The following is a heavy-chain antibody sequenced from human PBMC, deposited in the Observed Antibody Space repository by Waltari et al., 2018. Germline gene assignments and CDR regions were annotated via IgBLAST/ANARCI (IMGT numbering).Heavy chain of an antibody. Sequence: QVQLQESGPGLVKPSETLSLTCAVSGYSTSSGYYWGWLRQPPGKGLEWIGSIYHSGSTYYNPSLKSRVTISVDTSKNQFSLKLSSVTAADTAVYYCARGIYDFWSGYYDYWGQGTLVTVSS. J-gene: IGHJ4*02. V-gene: IGHV4-38-2*01. CDR1: GYSTSSGYY. CDR2: IYHSGST. D-gene: IGHD3-3*01. CDR3: ARGIYDFWSGYYDY.